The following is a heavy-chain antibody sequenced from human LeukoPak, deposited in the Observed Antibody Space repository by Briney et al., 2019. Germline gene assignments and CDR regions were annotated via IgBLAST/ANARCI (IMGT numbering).Heavy chain of an antibody. CDR1: GYTFTCYG. Sequence: ASVTVSCTASGYTFTCYGISWVRQAPGQGLEWMGWMSSYNGNTNYAQKLQGRVTMTTVASTSTAYMERRSLGSDDSAVYYCARGRVGAPFDYWGQGTLVTVSS. D-gene: IGHD1-26*01. CDR2: MSSYNGNT. CDR3: ARGRVGAPFDY. V-gene: IGHV1-18*01. J-gene: IGHJ4*02.